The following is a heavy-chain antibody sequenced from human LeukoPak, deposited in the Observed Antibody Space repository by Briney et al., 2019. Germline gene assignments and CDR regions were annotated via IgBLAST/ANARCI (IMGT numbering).Heavy chain of an antibody. CDR3: ARGEGGADYYYMDV. CDR2: IIPKFVKA. J-gene: IGHJ6*03. CDR1: GGTFSRYA. Sequence: SVKVSRKASGGTFSRYAISWVRQAPGQGLEWMGEIIPKFVKANYAQKFQGRVTITADEITSTAYMDLTSLRSEDTAVYYCARGEGGADYYYMDVWGKGTTVTVSS. D-gene: IGHD1-26*01. V-gene: IGHV1-69*13.